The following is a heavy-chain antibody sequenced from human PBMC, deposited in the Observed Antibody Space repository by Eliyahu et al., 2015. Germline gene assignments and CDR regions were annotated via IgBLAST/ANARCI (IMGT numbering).Heavy chain of an antibody. Sequence: VQLGQSGPELKKPGASVRLSCKASGFIFRDYYFHWVRQAPGQGLEWLGIINPRNDAANPAQKFHGRLTLTTDTSTTTVHMELRSLRSDDTAVYYCARADLTFTPNLDFWGQGTLVTVSS. V-gene: IGHV1-46*03. J-gene: IGHJ4*02. D-gene: IGHD3-16*01. CDR2: INPRNDAA. CDR3: ARADLTFTPNLDF. CDR1: GFIFRDYY.